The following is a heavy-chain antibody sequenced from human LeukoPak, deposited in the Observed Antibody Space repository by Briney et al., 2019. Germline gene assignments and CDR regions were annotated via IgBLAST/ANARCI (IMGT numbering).Heavy chain of an antibody. D-gene: IGHD2/OR15-2a*01. Sequence: PGGSLRLSCAASGFTVSSNYMSWVRQAPGKGLEWVSVIYSGGSTYCADSVKGRFTISRDNSKNTLYLQMNSLRAEDTAVYYCASWYYNEYYFDYWGQGTLVTVSS. J-gene: IGHJ4*02. CDR2: IYSGGST. CDR1: GFTVSSNY. V-gene: IGHV3-53*01. CDR3: ASWYYNEYYFDY.